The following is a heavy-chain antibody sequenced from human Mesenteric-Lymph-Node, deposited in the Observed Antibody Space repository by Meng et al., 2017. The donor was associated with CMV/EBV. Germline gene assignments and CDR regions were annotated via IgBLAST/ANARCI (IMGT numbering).Heavy chain of an antibody. D-gene: IGHD3-9*01. CDR3: ARASRVRYFDWLLPSFDY. CDR1: GGSISSYY. Sequence: SETLSLTCTVSGGSISSYYWSWIRQPPGKGLEWIGYIYYSGSTNYNPSLKSRVTISVDTSKNQFSLKLSSVTAADTAVYCCARASRVRYFDWLLPSFDYWGQGTLVTVSS. V-gene: IGHV4-59*01. CDR2: IYYSGST. J-gene: IGHJ4*02.